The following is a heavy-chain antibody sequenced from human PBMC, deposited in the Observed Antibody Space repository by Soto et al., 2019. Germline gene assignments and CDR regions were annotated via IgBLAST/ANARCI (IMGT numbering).Heavy chain of an antibody. CDR2: IVVGSGNT. D-gene: IGHD3-10*01. CDR1: GFTFTSSA. V-gene: IGHV1-58*02. CDR3: AASPYYYGSGSPDY. J-gene: IGHJ4*02. Sequence: EASVKVSCKASGFTFTSSAMQWVRQARGQRLEWIGWIVVGSGNTNYAQKFQERVTITRDMSTSTAYMELSSLRSEDTAVYYCAASPYYYGSGSPDYWGQGTLVTVSS.